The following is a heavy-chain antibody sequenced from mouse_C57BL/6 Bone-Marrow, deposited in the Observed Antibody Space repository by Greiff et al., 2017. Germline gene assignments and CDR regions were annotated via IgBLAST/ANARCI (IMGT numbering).Heavy chain of an antibody. CDR3: ARWLLPYAMDY. J-gene: IGHJ4*01. CDR1: GYTFTDYY. D-gene: IGHD2-3*01. CDR2: IYPGSGNT. Sequence: VHLVESGAELVRPGASVKLSCKASGYTFTDYYINWVKQRPGQGLAWIARIYPGSGNTYYNEKFKGKATLTAEKSSSTAYMQLSSLTSEDSAVYFCARWLLPYAMDYWGQGTSVTVSS. V-gene: IGHV1-76*01.